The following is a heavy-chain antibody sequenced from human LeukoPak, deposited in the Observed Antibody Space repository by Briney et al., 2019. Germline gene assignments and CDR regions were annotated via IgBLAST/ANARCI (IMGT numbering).Heavy chain of an antibody. D-gene: IGHD1-26*01. CDR1: GHSISSYY. Sequence: KPSDTLSLTCTVSGHSISSYYWSWIPQPPGRGLEWIGSIYYSGITSYNPFLKSRALISVQTSKNQFSLRLSFVTAADTAVYYCARDQSGSYIFYYWGQGTLGTVSS. V-gene: IGHV4-59*07. CDR2: IYYSGIT. CDR3: ARDQSGSYIFYY. J-gene: IGHJ4*02.